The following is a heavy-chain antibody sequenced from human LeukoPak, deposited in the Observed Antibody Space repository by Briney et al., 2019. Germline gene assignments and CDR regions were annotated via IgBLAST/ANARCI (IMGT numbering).Heavy chain of an antibody. V-gene: IGHV4-59*08. CDR1: GGSISNYY. CDR3: ARAHGDIAIDY. CDR2: IYYSGST. D-gene: IGHD2-15*01. J-gene: IGHJ4*02. Sequence: SETLSLTCTVSGGSISNYYWSWIRQPPGKGLEWIGYIYYSGSTNYNPSLKSRVTISVDTSKNQVSLKVSSVTAADTAVYYCARAHGDIAIDYWGQGTLVTVSS.